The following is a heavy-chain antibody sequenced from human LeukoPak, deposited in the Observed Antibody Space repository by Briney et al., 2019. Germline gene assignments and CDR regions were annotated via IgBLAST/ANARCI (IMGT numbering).Heavy chain of an antibody. CDR3: ARGRLAVAGDPDAFDI. V-gene: IGHV3-13*01. CDR1: GFTFSSYA. D-gene: IGHD6-19*01. Sequence: PGGSLRLSCAASGFTFSSYAMNWVRQAPGKGLEWVSAIGTAGDTYYPGSVKGRFTISRENAKNSLYLQMNSLRAGDTAVYYCARGRLAVAGDPDAFDIWGQGTMVTVSS. CDR2: IGTAGDT. J-gene: IGHJ3*02.